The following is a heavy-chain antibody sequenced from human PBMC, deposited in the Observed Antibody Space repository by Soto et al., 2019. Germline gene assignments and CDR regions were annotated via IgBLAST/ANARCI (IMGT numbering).Heavy chain of an antibody. CDR3: ARAPYCSSTSCYGLNWFDP. CDR1: GGSISSGGYY. CDR2: IYYSRST. V-gene: IGHV4-31*03. D-gene: IGHD2-2*01. Sequence: QVQLQESGPGLVKPSQTLSLTCTVSGGSISSGGYYWSWIRQHPGKGLEWIGYIYYSRSTYYNPSLKSRVTISVDTSKNQSSLKLSSVTAADTAVYYCARAPYCSSTSCYGLNWFDPWGQGTLVTVSS. J-gene: IGHJ5*02.